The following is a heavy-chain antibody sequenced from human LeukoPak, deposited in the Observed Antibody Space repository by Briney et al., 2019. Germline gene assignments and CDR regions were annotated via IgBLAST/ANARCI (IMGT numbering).Heavy chain of an antibody. D-gene: IGHD3-10*01. CDR3: AKEDYYGSGSYVY. CDR1: GFTFSSYS. CDR2: ISYDGSNK. Sequence: PGGSLRLSCAASGFTFSSYSMNWVRQAPGKGLEWVAVISYDGSNKYYADSVKGRFTISRDNSKNTLYLQMNSLRAEDTAVYYCAKEDYYGSGSYVYWGPGTPVTVSS. V-gene: IGHV3-30*18. J-gene: IGHJ4*02.